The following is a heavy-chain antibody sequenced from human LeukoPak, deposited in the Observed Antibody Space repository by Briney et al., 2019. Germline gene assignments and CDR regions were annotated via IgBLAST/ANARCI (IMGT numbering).Heavy chain of an antibody. CDR3: ARAGTYDYVWGSYRYTGVFDY. J-gene: IGHJ4*02. CDR1: GGSFGGYY. Sequence: SETLSLTCAVYGGSFGGYYWSWIRHPPGKGLEWIGEINHSGSTNYNPSLKSRVTISVDTSKNQFSLKLSSVTAADTAVYYCARAGTYDYVWGSYRYTGVFDYWGQGTLVTVSS. V-gene: IGHV4-34*01. CDR2: INHSGST. D-gene: IGHD3-16*02.